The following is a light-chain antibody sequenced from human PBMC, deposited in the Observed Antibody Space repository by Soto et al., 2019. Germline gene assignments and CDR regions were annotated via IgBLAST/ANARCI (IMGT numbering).Light chain of an antibody. CDR1: RSVSSN. CDR3: QQYNNWGT. Sequence: EIVMTQSPGTLSVSPGERATLSCRASRSVSSNLAWYQQKPGQAPRLLIYGASTRATGIPARFSGSGSGTEFTLTISSLQSEDFAVYYCQQYNNWGTFGQGTKVEVE. CDR2: GAS. J-gene: IGKJ1*01. V-gene: IGKV3-15*01.